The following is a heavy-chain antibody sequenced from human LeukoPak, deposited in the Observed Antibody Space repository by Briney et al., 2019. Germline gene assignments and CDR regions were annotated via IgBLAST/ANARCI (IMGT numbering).Heavy chain of an antibody. J-gene: IGHJ5*02. Sequence: SEALSLTCTVSGYSISSGYYWSWIRQPPGKGLEWIGEINHSGSTNYNPSLKSRVTISVDTSKNQFSLKLSSVTAADTAVYYCARERTTFNWFDPWGQGTLVTVSS. D-gene: IGHD1-1*01. V-gene: IGHV4-38-2*02. CDR2: INHSGST. CDR1: GYSISSGYY. CDR3: ARERTTFNWFDP.